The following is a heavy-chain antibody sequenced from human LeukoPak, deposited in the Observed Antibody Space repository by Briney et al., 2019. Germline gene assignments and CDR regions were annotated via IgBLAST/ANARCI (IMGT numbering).Heavy chain of an antibody. D-gene: IGHD3-10*01. CDR3: ARETYYGSGSYSDFALDY. Sequence: GGSLRLSCAASGFTFSNYEINWVRQAPGRGLEWISYISGSGTSIYHANSVKGRFIISRDNAKNSVYLQMNSLRAEDTAVYYCARETYYGSGSYSDFALDYWGQGTLVTVSS. J-gene: IGHJ4*02. V-gene: IGHV3-48*03. CDR1: GFTFSNYE. CDR2: ISGSGTSI.